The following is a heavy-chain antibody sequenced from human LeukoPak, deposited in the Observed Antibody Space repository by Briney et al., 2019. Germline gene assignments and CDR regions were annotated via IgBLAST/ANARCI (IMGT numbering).Heavy chain of an antibody. D-gene: IGHD1-26*01. V-gene: IGHV4-59*01. CDR2: IYYSGST. CDR3: ARAVIGSADAFDI. J-gene: IGHJ3*02. CDR1: RGSISSYH. Sequence: SETLSHTCPFCRGSISSYHWSWIRPPPGKGLEWIGYIYYSGSTNYNPSLKSRVTISVDTSKNQFSLKLSSVTAAVTAVYYCARAVIGSADAFDIWGQGTMVTVSS.